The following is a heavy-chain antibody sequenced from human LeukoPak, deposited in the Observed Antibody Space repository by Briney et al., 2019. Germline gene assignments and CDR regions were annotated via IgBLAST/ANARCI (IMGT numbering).Heavy chain of an antibody. D-gene: IGHD1-1*01. CDR2: FYYSGNA. V-gene: IGHV4-59*01. Sequence: SETLSLTCTVSGGSISSYYWSWIRQPPGKGLEWIGYFYYSGNANYNPSLKSRVTISVDTSKIQFSLKLTSVTAADTAVYYCARGTGLTSSDDWGQGTLVTVSS. CDR3: ARGTGLTSSDD. CDR1: GGSISSYY. J-gene: IGHJ4*02.